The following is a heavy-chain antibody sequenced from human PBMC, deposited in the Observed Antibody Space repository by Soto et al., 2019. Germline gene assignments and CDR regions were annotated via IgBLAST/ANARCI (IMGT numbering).Heavy chain of an antibody. D-gene: IGHD3-10*01. CDR1: GGWIRRGDYC. CDR3: ARGRGVLLWSGESHPQAY. V-gene: IGHV4-61*08. CDR2: IYYSGST. Sequence: SEPRCLSWTGAGGWIRRGDYCWSWMRRRPGKGLEWIGHIYYSGSTKYNPSLKSGGTISVDTSKNQFSLRLSSVTAAGTAVYYCARGRGVLLWSGESHPQAYWAQGTLVTGS. J-gene: IGHJ4*02.